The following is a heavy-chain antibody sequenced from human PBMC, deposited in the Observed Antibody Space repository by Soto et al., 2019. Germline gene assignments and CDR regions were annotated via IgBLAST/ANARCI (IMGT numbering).Heavy chain of an antibody. CDR1: GFTFSSYG. D-gene: IGHD2-15*01. CDR3: ARGIVGRVVVAATLDY. V-gene: IGHV3-33*01. CDR2: IWYDGSNK. J-gene: IGHJ4*02. Sequence: QVQLVESGGGVVQPGRSLRLSCAASGFTFSSYGMHWVRQAPGKGLEWVAVIWYDGSNKYYADSVKGRFTISRDNSKNTLYLQMNSLRAEDTAVYYCARGIVGRVVVAATLDYWGQGTLVTVSS.